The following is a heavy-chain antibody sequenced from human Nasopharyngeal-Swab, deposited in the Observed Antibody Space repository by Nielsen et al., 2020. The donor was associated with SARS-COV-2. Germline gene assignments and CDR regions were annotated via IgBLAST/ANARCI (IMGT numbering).Heavy chain of an antibody. Sequence: GEPLKISCSASGFSFSSYGMHWVRQAPGKGLEWVAVIWYDGSNKYYADSVKGRFTISRDNSKNTLYLQMNSLRAEDTAVYYCVREPNTRWFGESVYFDYWGQGTLVTVSS. D-gene: IGHD3-10*01. CDR3: VREPNTRWFGESVYFDY. CDR2: IWYDGSNK. CDR1: GFSFSSYG. V-gene: IGHV3-33*08. J-gene: IGHJ4*02.